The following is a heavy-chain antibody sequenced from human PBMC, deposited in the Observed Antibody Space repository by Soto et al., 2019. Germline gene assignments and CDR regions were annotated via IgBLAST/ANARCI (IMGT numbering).Heavy chain of an antibody. CDR3: AAGLVAAAGTRYYYGMDV. J-gene: IGHJ6*02. V-gene: IGHV1-58*02. CDR1: GFTFTSSA. D-gene: IGHD6-13*01. CDR2: IVVGSGNT. Sequence: SVKVSCKASGFTFTSSAMQWVRQARGQRLEWIGWIVVGSGNTNYAQKFQERVTITRDVSTSTAYMELSSLRSEDTAVYYCAAGLVAAAGTRYYYGMDVWGQGTTVTVS.